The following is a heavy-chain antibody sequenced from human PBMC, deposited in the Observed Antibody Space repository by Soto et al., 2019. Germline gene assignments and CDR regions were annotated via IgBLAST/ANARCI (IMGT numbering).Heavy chain of an antibody. Sequence: QVQLQESGPGLVKPSETLSLTCSVSGGSISSYYWSWIRQPPGKGLEWIAYIYYSVTSYNPSPKIRLSKSLDTSNNQFSLKLSSVTAADTAVYYCARTYDGSGPNSGGYSFDIWGQGTMVTVSS. D-gene: IGHD3-22*01. CDR3: ARTYDGSGPNSGGYSFDI. J-gene: IGHJ3*02. CDR1: GGSISSYY. V-gene: IGHV4-59*01. CDR2: IYYSVT.